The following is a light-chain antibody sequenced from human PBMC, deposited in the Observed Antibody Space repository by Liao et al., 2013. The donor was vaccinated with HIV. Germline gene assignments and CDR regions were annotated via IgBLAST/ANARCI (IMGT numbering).Light chain of an antibody. CDR3: QSWDSSADVM. J-gene: IGLJ3*02. CDR1: NIGSKS. V-gene: IGLV3-21*01. Sequence: SYVLTQPPSVSVAPGKTANITCGGNNIGSKSVHWYQLKPGQAPVLVIYYDTNRASGIPERFSASKSVNTATLTISGTQALDEADYFCQSWDSSADVMFGGGTKLTVL. CDR2: YDT.